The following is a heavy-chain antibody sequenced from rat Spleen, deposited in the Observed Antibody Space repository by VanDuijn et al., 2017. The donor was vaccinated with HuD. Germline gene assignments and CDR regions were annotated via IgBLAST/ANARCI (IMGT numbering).Heavy chain of an antibody. CDR1: GFTFSDYY. J-gene: IGHJ2*01. CDR3: ARVGYFDY. CDR2: ISYDGSST. V-gene: IGHV5-7*01. Sequence: EVQLVESGGGLVQPGRSLKLSCAASGFTFSDYYMAWVRQAPKKGLEWVATISYDGSSTYYRDSVKGRFTISRDNAQNTLYLQMSKLGSEDTATYYCARVGYFDYWGQGVMVTVSS.